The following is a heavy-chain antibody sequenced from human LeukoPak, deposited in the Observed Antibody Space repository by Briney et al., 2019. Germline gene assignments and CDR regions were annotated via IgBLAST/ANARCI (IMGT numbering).Heavy chain of an antibody. J-gene: IGHJ4*02. CDR1: GFAFGSYV. V-gene: IGHV3-30*18. Sequence: GESLRLSCAASGFAFGSYVMHWVRQTPGKGLEWVAVIAHDGSIKYYGESVKGRFTISRDSSKNTLYLQMNSLRNEDTAVYYCAKDLGDARSWYLDYWGQGTLVTVSS. CDR2: IAHDGSIK. D-gene: IGHD3-16*01. CDR3: AKDLGDARSWYLDY.